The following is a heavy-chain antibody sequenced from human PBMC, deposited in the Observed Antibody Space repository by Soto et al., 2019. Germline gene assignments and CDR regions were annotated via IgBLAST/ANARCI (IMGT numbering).Heavy chain of an antibody. J-gene: IGHJ5*01. CDR1: GGSISSGYYY. Sequence: SETLSLTCSVSGGSISSGYYYWSWIRQPPGKGLEWIGNIYYSGNTYYNPSLKSRLIISIDTSKNQFSLNVTSVTAADTAVYFCARGRYCLTGRCFPNWFDSWGQGALVTVSS. CDR2: IYYSGNT. V-gene: IGHV4-30-4*01. D-gene: IGHD7-27*01. CDR3: ARGRYCLTGRCFPNWFDS.